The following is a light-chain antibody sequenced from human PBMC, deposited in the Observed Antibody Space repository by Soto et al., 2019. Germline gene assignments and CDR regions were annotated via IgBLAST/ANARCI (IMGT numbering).Light chain of an antibody. J-gene: IGLJ3*02. Sequence: QSALTQPASVSGSPGQSITISCTGTSSDIGTYNYVSWYQQHPGKAPKLLIYEVTNRPSGVSDRFSGSKSGNAASLTISGLQAADEADYYCSSYTSTNSGVFGGGTKVTVL. CDR2: EVT. CDR3: SSYTSTNSGV. CDR1: SSDIGTYNY. V-gene: IGLV2-14*01.